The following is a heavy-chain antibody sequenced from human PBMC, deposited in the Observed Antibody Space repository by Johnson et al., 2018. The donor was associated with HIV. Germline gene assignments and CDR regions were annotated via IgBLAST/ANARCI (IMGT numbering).Heavy chain of an antibody. CDR2: ITVSGDNT. CDR3: AKDLSSQLLWFIRDGFDV. J-gene: IGHJ3*01. Sequence: VQLVESGGGVVRPGGSLRLSCAASGFTFDDYGMSWVRQAPGKGLEWVSAITVSGDNTYYTDSVKGRFTISRDNSKNTLYLQMNSLRAEDTAVYYCAKDLSSQLLWFIRDGFDVWGQGTMVTVSS. CDR1: GFTFDDYG. V-gene: IGHV3-23*04. D-gene: IGHD3-10*01.